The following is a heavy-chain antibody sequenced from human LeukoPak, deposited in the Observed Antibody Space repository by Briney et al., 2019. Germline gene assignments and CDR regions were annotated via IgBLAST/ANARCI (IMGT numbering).Heavy chain of an antibody. Sequence: SETLSLTCAVSGGSISGYYWSWIRQPAGKGLEWIGRVYTSGSTNYNPSLKSRVTMSVDTSKNQFSLKLSSVTAADTAMYYCARDNFDGPKTFDYWGQGTLVTVSS. V-gene: IGHV4-4*07. CDR2: VYTSGST. J-gene: IGHJ4*02. D-gene: IGHD3-9*01. CDR3: ARDNFDGPKTFDY. CDR1: GGSISGYY.